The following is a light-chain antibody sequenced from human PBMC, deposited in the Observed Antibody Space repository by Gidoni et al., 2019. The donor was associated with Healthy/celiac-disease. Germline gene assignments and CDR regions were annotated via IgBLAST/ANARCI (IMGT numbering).Light chain of an antibody. CDR3: QQYYIYPLT. V-gene: IGKV1-8*01. CDR2: AAS. Sequence: AIRLTQSPSSLPASTGDRVTIPCRASQGISSYVSWYQQKPGKAPKLLIYAASTLQSGVPSRFSGSGSGTDFTLTISCLQSEDFATYYCQQYYIYPLTFGQGTKVEIK. J-gene: IGKJ1*01. CDR1: QGISSY.